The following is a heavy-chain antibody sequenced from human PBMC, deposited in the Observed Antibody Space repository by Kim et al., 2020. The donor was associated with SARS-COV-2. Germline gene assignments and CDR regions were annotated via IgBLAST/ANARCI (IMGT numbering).Heavy chain of an antibody. CDR3: ARSPRRYCSGGSCYGY. D-gene: IGHD2-15*01. V-gene: IGHV3-30*01. Sequence: VKGRFTISRDNSKNTLYLQMNSLRAEDTAVYYCARSPRRYCSGGSCYGYWGQGTLVTVSS. J-gene: IGHJ4*02.